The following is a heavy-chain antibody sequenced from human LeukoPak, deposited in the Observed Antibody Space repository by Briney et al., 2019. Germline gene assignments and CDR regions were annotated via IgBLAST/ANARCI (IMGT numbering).Heavy chain of an antibody. J-gene: IGHJ4*02. CDR1: GFTFSNYA. Sequence: GGSLRLSCVVSGFTFSNYAMHWVRQAPGKGLEWVAVISYDGSNKYYADSVKGRFTISGDNSKNTLYLQMNSLRVEDTAVYYCASNGDAWELSTSGIEYWGQGTLVTVSS. CDR3: ASNGDAWELSTSGIEY. CDR2: ISYDGSNK. V-gene: IGHV3-30-3*01. D-gene: IGHD3-16*02.